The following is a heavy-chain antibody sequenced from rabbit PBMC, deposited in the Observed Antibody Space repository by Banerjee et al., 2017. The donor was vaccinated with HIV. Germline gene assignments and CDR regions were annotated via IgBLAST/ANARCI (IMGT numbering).Heavy chain of an antibody. CDR2: INIVTGKS. Sequence: EQLEESGGGLVKPEGSLTLTCKASGVSLNDKDVMCWVRQAPGKGLEWIACINIVTGKSVYASWAKGRLIMSRPSSTTVTLQMSSLTAADTATYFCARDGAGGSYFALWGQGTLVPVS. D-gene: IGHD8-1*01. J-gene: IGHJ4*01. CDR3: ARDGAGGSYFAL. CDR1: GVSLNDKDV. V-gene: IGHV1S45*01.